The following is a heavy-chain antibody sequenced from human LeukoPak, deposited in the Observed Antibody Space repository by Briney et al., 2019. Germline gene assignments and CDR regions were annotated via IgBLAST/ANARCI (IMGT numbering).Heavy chain of an antibody. CDR3: ARDLIAAAGAGTRAFDI. CDR2: IIPILGIA. J-gene: IGHJ3*02. Sequence: GASVKVSCKASGGTFSSYAISWVRQAPGQGLEWMGRIIPILGIANYAQKFQGRVTIIADKSTSTAYMELSSLRSEDTAVYYCARDLIAAAGAGTRAFDIWGQGTTVTVSS. D-gene: IGHD6-13*01. V-gene: IGHV1-69*04. CDR1: GGTFSSYA.